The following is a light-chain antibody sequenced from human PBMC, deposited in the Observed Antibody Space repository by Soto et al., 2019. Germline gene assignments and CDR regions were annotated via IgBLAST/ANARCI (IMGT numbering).Light chain of an antibody. CDR1: QSISSY. J-gene: IGKJ5*01. V-gene: IGKV1-39*01. Sequence: DIQMTQSKSSLSASVGDRVTITCRASQSISSYLNWYQQKPGKAPKLLIYAASSLQSGVPSRFSGSGSGTDFTLTISSLQPEDFATYYCQQSYSTPLFFGQGTRLEIK. CDR2: AAS. CDR3: QQSYSTPLF.